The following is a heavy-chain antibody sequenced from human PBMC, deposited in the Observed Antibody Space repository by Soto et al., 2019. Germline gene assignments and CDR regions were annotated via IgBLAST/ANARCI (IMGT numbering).Heavy chain of an antibody. CDR2: ISSSSSYI. V-gene: IGHV3-21*01. J-gene: IGHJ4*02. CDR3: ARDLRSVPNAVAGPSSPVEY. D-gene: IGHD6-19*01. CDR1: GFTFSNAW. Sequence: PGGSLRLSCAASGFTFSNAWINWVRQAPGKGLEWVSSISSSSSYIYYADSVKGRFTISRDNAKNSLYLQMNSLRAEDTAVYYCARDLRSVPNAVAGPSSPVEYWGQGTLVTVSS.